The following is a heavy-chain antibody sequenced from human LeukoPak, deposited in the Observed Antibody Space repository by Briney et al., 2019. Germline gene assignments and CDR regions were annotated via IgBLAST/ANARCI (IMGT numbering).Heavy chain of an antibody. CDR3: ASQRYSNYYYYYGMDV. Sequence: SETLSLTCAVYGGSFSGYYWSWIRQPPGKGLEWIGEINHSGSTNYNPSLKSRVTISVDTSKTQFSLKLSSVTAADTAVYYCASQRYSNYYYYYGMDVWGQGTTVTVSS. CDR2: INHSGST. CDR1: GGSFSGYY. V-gene: IGHV4-34*01. J-gene: IGHJ6*02. D-gene: IGHD4-11*01.